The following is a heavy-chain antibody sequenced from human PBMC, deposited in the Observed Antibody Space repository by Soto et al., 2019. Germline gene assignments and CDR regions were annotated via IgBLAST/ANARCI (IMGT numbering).Heavy chain of an antibody. CDR3: AKDAVRDGYSDYYYYGMDV. V-gene: IGHV3-23*01. Sequence: PGGSLRLSCAASGFTFSSYAMSWVRQAPGKGLEWVSAISGSGGSTYYADSVKGRFTISRDNSKNTLYMQMNRLRAEDTAVYYCAKDAVRDGYSDYYYYGMDVWGQGTTVTVSS. D-gene: IGHD5-18*01. CDR2: ISGSGGST. J-gene: IGHJ6*02. CDR1: GFTFSSYA.